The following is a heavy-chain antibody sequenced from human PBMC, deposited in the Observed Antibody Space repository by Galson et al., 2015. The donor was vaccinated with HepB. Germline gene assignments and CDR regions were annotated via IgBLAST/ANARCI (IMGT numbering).Heavy chain of an antibody. CDR1: GGSISSYY. CDR3: ARNQYCSSSSCYQTNWFDP. J-gene: IGHJ5*02. D-gene: IGHD2-2*01. V-gene: IGHV4-59*01. CDR2: MYYSGST. Sequence: LSLTCTVSGGSISSYYWSWIRQPPGKGLEWIGYMYYSGSTNYNPSLKSRVTISVDTSKNQFSLKLSSVTAADTAVYYCARNQYCSSSSCYQTNWFDPWGQGALVTVSS.